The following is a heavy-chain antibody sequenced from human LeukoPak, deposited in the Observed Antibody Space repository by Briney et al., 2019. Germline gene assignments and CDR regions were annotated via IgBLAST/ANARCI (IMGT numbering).Heavy chain of an antibody. CDR2: MNPNSGNT. V-gene: IGHV1-8*03. D-gene: IGHD6-13*01. J-gene: IGHJ4*02. CDR3: ARVFERGGIADLDY. CDR1: GYTFTSHD. Sequence: ASVKVSCKASGYTFTSHDINWVRQATGQGLEWMGWMNPNSGNTGYAQKFQGRVTITRNTSISTAYMELSRLRSDDTAVYYCARVFERGGIADLDYWGQGTLVTVSS.